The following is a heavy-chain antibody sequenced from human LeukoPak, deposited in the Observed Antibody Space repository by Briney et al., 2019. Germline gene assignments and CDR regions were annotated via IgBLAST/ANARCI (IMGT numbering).Heavy chain of an antibody. J-gene: IGHJ4*02. Sequence: GGSLRLSCVASGFTFSSYAMQWVRQAPGKGLEWLAFIRYDGINKYYADSVKGRFTISRDNSKNTLYLQMNSLRAEDTAVYYCARGYCSGGSCYHNYDYWGQGTLVTVSS. CDR2: IRYDGINK. D-gene: IGHD2-15*01. CDR1: GFTFSSYA. CDR3: ARGYCSGGSCYHNYDY. V-gene: IGHV3-30*02.